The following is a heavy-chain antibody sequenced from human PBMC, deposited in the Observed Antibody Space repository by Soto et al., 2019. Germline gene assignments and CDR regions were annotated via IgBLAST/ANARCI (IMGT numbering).Heavy chain of an antibody. J-gene: IGHJ2*01. CDR1: GFTFSTYG. D-gene: IGHD3-22*01. CDR2: IWYDGSNK. Sequence: QVQLVESGGGVVQPGRSLRLSCAASGFTFSTYGMHWVRQAPGKGLEWVAVIWYDGSNKNYADSVKGRFTISRDNSKNTVYLQMTSLRGEDTAVYYCARVYDSSGDWYFDLWGRGTLVTVSS. CDR3: ARVYDSSGDWYFDL. V-gene: IGHV3-33*01.